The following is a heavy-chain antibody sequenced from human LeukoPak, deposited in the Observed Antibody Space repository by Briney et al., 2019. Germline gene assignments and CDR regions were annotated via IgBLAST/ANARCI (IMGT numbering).Heavy chain of an antibody. CDR2: ISSSGGDI. V-gene: IGHV3-21*01. CDR3: ARGGVSRIAVAGTYAFDF. D-gene: IGHD6-19*01. CDR1: EFTFSSYG. Sequence: PGGSLRLSCVASEFTFSSYGLNWVRQAPGKGLEWVSSISSSGGDIYYADSVKGRFTVSRDNAKNSLYLQMNSLRVEDTAVYYCARGGVSRIAVAGTYAFDFWGRGTMVTVSS. J-gene: IGHJ3*01.